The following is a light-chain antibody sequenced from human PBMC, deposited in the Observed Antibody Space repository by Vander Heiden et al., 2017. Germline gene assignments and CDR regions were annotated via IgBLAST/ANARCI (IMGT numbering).Light chain of an antibody. CDR2: SNN. V-gene: IGLV1-44*01. J-gene: IGLJ2*01. Sequence: SVVPQPPSVSGTPGQRVTSPCSGRSSNVGSNTINWYQQHPGTAPKLLIYSNNQRPSGVPDRFSGSKSGTSASLAISGLQSEDEADYYCAAWDDSLNRVVFGGGTKLTVL. CDR1: SSNVGSNT. CDR3: AAWDDSLNRVV.